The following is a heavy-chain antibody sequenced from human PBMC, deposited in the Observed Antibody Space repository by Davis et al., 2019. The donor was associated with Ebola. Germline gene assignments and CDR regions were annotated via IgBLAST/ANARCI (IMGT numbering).Heavy chain of an antibody. CDR2: IYYSGST. V-gene: IGHV4-61*08. J-gene: IGHJ1*01. D-gene: IGHD2-21*02. CDR1: GGSVRSGGHY. Sequence: SETLSLTCTVSGGSVRSGGHYWSWIRQPPGKGLEWIAYIYYSGSTYYNPSLKSRATISVDTSRNQFSLRLSSVTAADTAVYYCAVYTVVVTDIRAEYFQHWGQGTLATVSS. CDR3: AVYTVVVTDIRAEYFQH.